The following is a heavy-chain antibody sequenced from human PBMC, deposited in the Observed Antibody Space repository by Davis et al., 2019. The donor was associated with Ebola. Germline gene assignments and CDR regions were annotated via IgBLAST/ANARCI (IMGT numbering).Heavy chain of an antibody. CDR3: ARSPRYSYGNYFDY. V-gene: IGHV3-53*04. CDR2: IYSGGST. Sequence: GESLKISCAAPGFTVSSNYMSWVRQAPGKGLEWVSVIYSGGSTYYADSVKGRFTISRHNSKNTLYLQMNSLRAEDTAVYYCARSPRYSYGNYFDYWGQGTLVTVSS. CDR1: GFTVSSNY. D-gene: IGHD5-18*01. J-gene: IGHJ4*02.